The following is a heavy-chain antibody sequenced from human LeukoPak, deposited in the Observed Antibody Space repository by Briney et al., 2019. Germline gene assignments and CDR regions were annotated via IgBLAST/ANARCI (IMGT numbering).Heavy chain of an antibody. V-gene: IGHV3-30*02. D-gene: IGHD2-21*02. CDR1: GFTFSSYG. J-gene: IGHJ4*02. CDR3: AKDRDWSGGDWESGYFDY. Sequence: PGGSLRLSCAASGFTFSSYGMHWVRQAPGKGLEWVSFIRYDGSNKYYADSVKGRFTISRDNFKNTLYLQMNSLRAEDTAVYYCAKDRDWSGGDWESGYFDYWGQGTLVTVSS. CDR2: IRYDGSNK.